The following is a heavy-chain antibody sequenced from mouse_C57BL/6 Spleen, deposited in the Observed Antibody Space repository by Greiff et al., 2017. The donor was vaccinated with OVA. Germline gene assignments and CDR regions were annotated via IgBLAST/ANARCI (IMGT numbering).Heavy chain of an antibody. Sequence: VQLQESGAELVKPGASVKISCKASGYAFSSYWMNWVKQRPGKGLEWIGQIYPGDGDTNYNGKFKGKATLTADKSSSTAYMQLSSLTSEDSAVYFCRVYDYDGGFDYWGQGTTLTVSS. CDR3: RVYDYDGGFDY. V-gene: IGHV1-80*01. J-gene: IGHJ2*01. D-gene: IGHD2-4*01. CDR2: IYPGDGDT. CDR1: GYAFSSYW.